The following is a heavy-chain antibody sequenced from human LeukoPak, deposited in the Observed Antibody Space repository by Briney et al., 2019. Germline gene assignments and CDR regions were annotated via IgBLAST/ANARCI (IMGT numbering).Heavy chain of an antibody. CDR1: GFTFSSYA. V-gene: IGHV3-23*01. CDR3: AKPPPGTKPPAEYFQH. Sequence: SGGSLRLSCAASGFTFSSYAVSWVRQAPGKGLEWVSAISGSGGSTYYADSVKGRFTISRDNSKNTLYLQMNSLRAEDTAVYYCAKPPPGTKPPAEYFQHWGQGTLVTVSS. CDR2: ISGSGGST. J-gene: IGHJ1*01. D-gene: IGHD1-1*01.